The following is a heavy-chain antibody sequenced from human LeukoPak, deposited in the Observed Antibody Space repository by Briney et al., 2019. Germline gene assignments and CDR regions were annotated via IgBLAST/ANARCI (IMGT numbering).Heavy chain of an antibody. D-gene: IGHD3-22*01. V-gene: IGHV4-39*01. CDR1: GASISSGTYY. CDR3: ARHRLGSGYYFLFDY. J-gene: IGHJ4*02. Sequence: SETLSLTCSVSGASISSGTYYWGWIRQAPWKGLEWIGTTYYSGSTYYTPSLRSRVTISADTSENQFSLKLSSVTAADTAVYYCARHRLGSGYYFLFDYWGQGVLPTVSS. CDR2: TYYSGST.